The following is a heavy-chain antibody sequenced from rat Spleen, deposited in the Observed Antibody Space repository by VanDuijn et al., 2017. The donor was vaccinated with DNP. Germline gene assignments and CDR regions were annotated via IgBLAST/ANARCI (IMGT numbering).Heavy chain of an antibody. CDR2: ISSAGST. V-gene: IGHV2-6*01. CDR3: ARWEGINAY. Sequence: QVQLKESGPGPVQPSQTLSLTCTVSGFSLTSYTISWVRQPPGKGLEWIAAISSAGSTYYNSALKSRLSISRDTSKSQVFLKMNSLQTEDTAMYFCARWEGINAYWGQGTLVTVSS. D-gene: IGHD1-11*01. J-gene: IGHJ3*01. CDR1: GFSLTSYT.